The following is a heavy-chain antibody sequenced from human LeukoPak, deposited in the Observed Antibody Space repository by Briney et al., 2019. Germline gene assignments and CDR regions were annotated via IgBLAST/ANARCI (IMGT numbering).Heavy chain of an antibody. Sequence: AGGSLRLSCAASGFTFSSYDMNWVRQAPGKGLEWVSYISSSGRTKYYADSVKGRFTISRDNSKNTLYLQMNSLRAEDTAVYYCARCGSSGYYYGIPAEVDYWGQGTLVTVSS. CDR3: ARCGSSGYYYGIPAEVDY. D-gene: IGHD3-22*01. CDR2: ISSSGRTK. CDR1: GFTFSSYD. V-gene: IGHV3-48*03. J-gene: IGHJ4*02.